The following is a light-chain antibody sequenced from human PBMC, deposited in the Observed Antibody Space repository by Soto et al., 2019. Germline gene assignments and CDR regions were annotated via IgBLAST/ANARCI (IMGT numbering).Light chain of an antibody. J-gene: IGKJ1*01. V-gene: IGKV1-5*03. CDR1: QTISSW. Sequence: DIQMTQPPSTLSGSVGDRVTITCRASQTISSWLDWYQQKPGKAPKLLLYKSSTSKSWVPSRFSGSGSGTEFTLTISSLQPDDFATYYCQHYNSYSEAFGQGTKVELK. CDR3: QHYNSYSEA. CDR2: KSS.